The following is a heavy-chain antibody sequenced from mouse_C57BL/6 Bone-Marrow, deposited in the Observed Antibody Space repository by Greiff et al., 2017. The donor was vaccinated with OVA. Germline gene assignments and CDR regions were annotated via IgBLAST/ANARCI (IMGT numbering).Heavy chain of an antibody. Sequence: QVQLQQSGAELVRPGTSVKLSCKASGYTFTSYWMHWVKQRPGQGLEWIGVIDPSDSYTNYNQKFKGKATLTVDTSSSTAYMQLSSLTSEDSAVYYCARYGYDGEAWFAYWGQGTLVTVSA. CDR1: GYTFTSYW. D-gene: IGHD2-2*01. CDR3: ARYGYDGEAWFAY. J-gene: IGHJ3*01. V-gene: IGHV1-59*01. CDR2: IDPSDSYT.